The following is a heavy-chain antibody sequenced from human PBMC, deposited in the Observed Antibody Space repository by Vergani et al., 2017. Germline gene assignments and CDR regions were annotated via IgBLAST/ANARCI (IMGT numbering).Heavy chain of an antibody. Sequence: QVQLQQWGAGLLKPSETLSLTCAVYGGSFSGYYWSWIRQPPGKGLEWFGEINHSGSTNYNPSRKSRVTISVDTSKNQLSLKLSSVTAADTAVYYFARGPPYDYVWGSYNNWFDPWGQGTLVTVSS. CDR3: ARGPPYDYVWGSYNNWFDP. V-gene: IGHV4-34*01. CDR1: GGSFSGYY. CDR2: INHSGST. J-gene: IGHJ5*02. D-gene: IGHD3-16*01.